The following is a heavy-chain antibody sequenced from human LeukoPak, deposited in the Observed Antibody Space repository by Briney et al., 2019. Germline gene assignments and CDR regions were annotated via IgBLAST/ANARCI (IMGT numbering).Heavy chain of an antibody. Sequence: SGGSLRLSCTASGFTFSDYWMTWVREAPGKGPEWVANIKQDGSQRYYVDSVRGRFTISRDNAKNSLFLQMNGLRAEDTAVYYCSRRGASPSRRSPIDYWGQGTPVTVSS. J-gene: IGHJ4*02. CDR2: IKQDGSQR. CDR1: GFTFSDYW. D-gene: IGHD6-6*01. V-gene: IGHV3-7*01. CDR3: SRRGASPSRRSPIDY.